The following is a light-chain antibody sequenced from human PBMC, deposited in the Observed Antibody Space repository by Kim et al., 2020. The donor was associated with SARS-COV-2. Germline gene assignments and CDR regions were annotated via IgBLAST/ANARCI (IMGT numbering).Light chain of an antibody. J-gene: IGKJ4*01. CDR3: QQRSNGPPLLT. Sequence: EIVLTQSPATLSLSPGERATLSCRASQSVSNYLAWYQQKPGQAPRLLIYDASNRATGIPARFSGSGSGTDFTRTISSLEPEDFAVYYCQQRSNGPPLLTFGGGTKLEI. CDR1: QSVSNY. V-gene: IGKV3-11*01. CDR2: DAS.